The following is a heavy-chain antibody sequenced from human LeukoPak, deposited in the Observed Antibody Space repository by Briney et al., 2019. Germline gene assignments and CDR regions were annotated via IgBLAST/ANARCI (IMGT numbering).Heavy chain of an antibody. J-gene: IGHJ4*02. CDR3: AKSDAAYYYDSSGSYFDY. CDR1: GYTFTSYG. CDR2: ITAYNGNT. V-gene: IGHV1-18*01. Sequence: ASVKVSCKASGYTFTSYGISWVRQAPGQGLEWMGWITAYNGNTNYAQKLQGRVTMTTDTSTSTAYMELRSLRSDDTAVYYCAKSDAAYYYDSSGSYFDYWGQGTLVTVSS. D-gene: IGHD3-22*01.